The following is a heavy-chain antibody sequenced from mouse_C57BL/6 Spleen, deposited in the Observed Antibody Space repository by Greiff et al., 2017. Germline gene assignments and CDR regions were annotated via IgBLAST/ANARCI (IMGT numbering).Heavy chain of an antibody. CDR1: GFTFSDYG. V-gene: IGHV5-17*01. D-gene: IGHD3-3*01. J-gene: IGHJ2*01. Sequence: EVHLVESGGGLVKPGGSLKLSCAASGFTFSDYGMHWVRQAPEKGLEWVAYISSGSSTIYYADTVKGRFTISRDNAKNTLFLQMTSLRSEDGAVYHCEGPGEGDFDYWGQGTTLTVSS. CDR2: ISSGSSTI. CDR3: EGPGEGDFDY.